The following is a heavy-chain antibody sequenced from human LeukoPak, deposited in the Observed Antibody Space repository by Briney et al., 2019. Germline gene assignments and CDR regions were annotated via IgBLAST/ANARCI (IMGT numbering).Heavy chain of an antibody. D-gene: IGHD6-13*01. CDR2: MKPNSGKP. Sequence: ASVKGSCKASGYTFTSYVINWVRQATGQGGEWMGWMKPNSGKPHYAQKLQGRVTMTRNSSISTAYMELSSLRSEDTAVYYCARVSPRPGEKRIAAAGTRLLLGYWGQGTLVTVSS. J-gene: IGHJ4*02. CDR3: ARVSPRPGEKRIAAAGTRLLLGY. CDR1: GYTFTSYV. V-gene: IGHV1-8*01.